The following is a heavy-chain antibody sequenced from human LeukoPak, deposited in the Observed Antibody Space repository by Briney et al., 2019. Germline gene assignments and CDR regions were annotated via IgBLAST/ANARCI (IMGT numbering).Heavy chain of an antibody. Sequence: GGSLRLSCATSGFTFSSYWMHWVRQAPGKGLVWVSRINSDGSSTSYADSVKGRFTISRDNAKNTLYLQMNSLRAEDTAVYYCARGLVVVPAAMMYWGQGTLVTVSS. D-gene: IGHD2-2*01. CDR1: GFTFSSYW. V-gene: IGHV3-74*01. CDR2: INSDGSST. CDR3: ARGLVVVPAAMMY. J-gene: IGHJ4*02.